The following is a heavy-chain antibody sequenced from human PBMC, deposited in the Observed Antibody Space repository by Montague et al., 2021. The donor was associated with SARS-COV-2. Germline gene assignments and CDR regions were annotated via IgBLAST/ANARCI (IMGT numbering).Heavy chain of an antibody. D-gene: IGHD6-19*01. CDR2: IYRSGST. CDR1: GYSISTGYY. V-gene: IGHV4-38-2*02. Sequence: SETLSLTCTVSGYSISTGYYWGWIRQPPGKGLEWIGTIYRSGSTYFNPSLKSRVTISVDTSKNQFSLNLSSVTAADTAVYYCAKVAGSHDTFDIWGRGTMVTVPS. J-gene: IGHJ3*02. CDR3: AKVAGSHDTFDI.